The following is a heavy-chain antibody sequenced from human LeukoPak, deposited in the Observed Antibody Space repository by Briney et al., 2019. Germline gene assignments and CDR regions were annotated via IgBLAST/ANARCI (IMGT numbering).Heavy chain of an antibody. J-gene: IGHJ6*03. D-gene: IGHD4-23*01. CDR2: IWYDGSNK. CDR1: GFTFSSYG. Sequence: GGSLRLSCAASGFTFSSYGMHWVRQAPGKGLEWVAVIWYDGSNKYYADSVKGRFTISRDNSKNTLYLQMNSLRAEDTAAYYCAKDYGGYMDVWGKGTTVTVSS. V-gene: IGHV3-33*06. CDR3: AKDYGGYMDV.